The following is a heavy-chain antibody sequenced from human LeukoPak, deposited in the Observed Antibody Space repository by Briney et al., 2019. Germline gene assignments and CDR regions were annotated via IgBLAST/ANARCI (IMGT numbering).Heavy chain of an antibody. CDR1: GYIFTDYY. D-gene: IGHD7-27*01. J-gene: IGHJ4*02. V-gene: IGHV1-2*06. Sequence: GASVKVSCKASGYIFTDYYIHWLRQSHAQGLEWMGRINPKSGGTDDAQDFQGRVTMTRDSSINTVHLYPSSLTSGDTAVYYCARDLASTPHWEIDYWGQGSPVTVSP. CDR2: INPKSGGT. CDR3: ARDLASTPHWEIDY.